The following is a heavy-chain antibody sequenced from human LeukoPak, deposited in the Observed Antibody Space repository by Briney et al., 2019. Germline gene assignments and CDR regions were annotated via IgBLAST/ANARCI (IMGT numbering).Heavy chain of an antibody. CDR2: IGACNGNT. D-gene: IGHD5-18*01. CDR1: GYTFTSYG. V-gene: IGHV1-18*01. Sequence: ASVKVSCKASGYTFTSYGISWVRQAPGQGLEWMGWIGACNGNTNYAQNLQGRVTMTTDTSTSTAYMEVRSLRSDDTAVYYCARAYSYGYVPLDYWGQGTLVTVSS. CDR3: ARAYSYGYVPLDY. J-gene: IGHJ4*02.